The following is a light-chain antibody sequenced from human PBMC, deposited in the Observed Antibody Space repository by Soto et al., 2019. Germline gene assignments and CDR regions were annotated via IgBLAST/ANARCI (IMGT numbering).Light chain of an antibody. J-gene: IGKJ5*01. CDR1: QSVSSSQ. Sequence: EIVLTQSPGTLSFSPGEGATLSCRAGQSVSSSQLAWFQQKPGQAPRLLVYGASSRATGIPDRFSGSVSGTDFTLAISRLEPEDFAVYYCQHYGGAPLTFGQGTRLEIK. CDR2: GAS. CDR3: QHYGGAPLT. V-gene: IGKV3-20*01.